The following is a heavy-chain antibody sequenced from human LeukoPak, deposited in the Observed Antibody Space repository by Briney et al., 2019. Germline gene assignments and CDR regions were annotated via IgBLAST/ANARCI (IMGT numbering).Heavy chain of an antibody. CDR3: AKHLWRDLLWFGEGYYFGY. Sequence: PGGSLRLSCAASGFTFSSNWMSWVRQAPGKGLEWVANIKQDGSEKYYVDSVKGRFTISRDNAKNSLYLQMNSLRAEDTAVYYCAKHLWRDLLWFGEGYYFGYWGQGTLVTASS. CDR1: GFTFSSNW. CDR2: IKQDGSEK. J-gene: IGHJ4*02. D-gene: IGHD3-10*01. V-gene: IGHV3-7*01.